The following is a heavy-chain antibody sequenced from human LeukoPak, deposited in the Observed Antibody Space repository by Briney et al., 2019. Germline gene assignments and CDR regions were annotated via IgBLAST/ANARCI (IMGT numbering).Heavy chain of an antibody. V-gene: IGHV3-23*01. D-gene: IGHD3-22*01. J-gene: IGHJ4*02. CDR1: GFTFSSYT. Sequence: GGSLRLSCAASGFTFSSYTMSWVRQAPGKGLEWVSTITTSDGNTYYADSVKGRFTVSRDNSKNTLFLQMNSLRAEDTAVYYCARDRDSSGYLDYWGQGTLVTVSS. CDR3: ARDRDSSGYLDY. CDR2: ITTSDGNT.